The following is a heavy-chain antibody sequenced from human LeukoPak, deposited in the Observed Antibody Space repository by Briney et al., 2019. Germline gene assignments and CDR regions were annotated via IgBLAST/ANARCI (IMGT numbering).Heavy chain of an antibody. Sequence: GGSLRLSCAVSGFTFSDYYMSWIRQAPGKGLEWVSYISSSGSTIYYADSVKGRFTISRDNAKNSLYLQMNSLRAEDTAVYYCARARGIYDFWSGYYRQNYWGQGTLVTLSS. V-gene: IGHV3-11*04. CDR2: ISSSGSTI. CDR3: ARARGIYDFWSGYYRQNY. J-gene: IGHJ4*02. CDR1: GFTFSDYY. D-gene: IGHD3-3*01.